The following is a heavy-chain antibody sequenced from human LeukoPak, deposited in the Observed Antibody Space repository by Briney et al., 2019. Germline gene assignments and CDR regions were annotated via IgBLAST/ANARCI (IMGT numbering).Heavy chain of an antibody. Sequence: GGSLRPSCAASGFTVSSNYMSWVRQAPGKGLEWVSIIYSGDTTYYADSVKGRFTISRDNSKNTLYLQMNSLRAEDTAVYYCARRTPGYCSGGSCYGFQHWGQGTLVTVSS. D-gene: IGHD2-15*01. V-gene: IGHV3-53*01. CDR3: ARRTPGYCSGGSCYGFQH. CDR1: GFTVSSNY. CDR2: IYSGDTT. J-gene: IGHJ1*01.